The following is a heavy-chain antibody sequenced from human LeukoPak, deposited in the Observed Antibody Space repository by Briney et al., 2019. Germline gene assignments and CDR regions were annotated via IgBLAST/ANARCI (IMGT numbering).Heavy chain of an antibody. Sequence: GGSLRLSCAASGFIFSDYYMSWIRQAPGKGLEWVSYISSSGSTIYYADSVKGRFTISRDNAKNSLYLQMNSLRAEDTAVYYCARARYYYDSSGYYPLDYWGQGTLVTVSS. CDR1: GFIFSDYY. V-gene: IGHV3-11*04. D-gene: IGHD3-22*01. J-gene: IGHJ4*02. CDR2: ISSSGSTI. CDR3: ARARYYYDSSGYYPLDY.